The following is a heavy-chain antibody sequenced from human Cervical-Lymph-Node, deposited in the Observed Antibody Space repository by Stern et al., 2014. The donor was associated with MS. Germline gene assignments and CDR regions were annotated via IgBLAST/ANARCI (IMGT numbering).Heavy chain of an antibody. CDR1: GDSIGDYY. CDR3: ARCASGYDEYYFDY. V-gene: IGHV4-59*01. CDR2: SHSSGAT. Sequence: KESGPGLVKPSETLSLTCTVSGDSIGDYYWSWVRQPPGKGMEWIGFSHSSGATSYNPSLTSRVTISIDTSKSHFSLKLNSVTAADTAIYYCARCASGYDEYYFDYWGQGALVTVSS. D-gene: IGHD6-25*01. J-gene: IGHJ4*02.